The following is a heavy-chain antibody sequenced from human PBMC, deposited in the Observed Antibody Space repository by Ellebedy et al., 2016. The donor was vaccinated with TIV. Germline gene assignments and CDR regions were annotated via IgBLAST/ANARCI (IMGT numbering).Heavy chain of an antibody. CDR2: ISDSGGTT. CDR1: GFTFSAYG. J-gene: IGHJ4*02. Sequence: GGSLRLSXAASGFTFSAYGMSWVRQAPGKGLEWVSAISDSGGTTDYTDSVKSRFTLSRDNSKNTLYLQMNSLRVEDTAVYYCASNGYWGQGTLVTVSS. CDR3: ASNGY. V-gene: IGHV3-23*01.